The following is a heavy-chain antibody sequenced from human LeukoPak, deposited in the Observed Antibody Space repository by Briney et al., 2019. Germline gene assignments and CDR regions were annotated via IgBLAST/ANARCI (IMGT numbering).Heavy chain of an antibody. Sequence: GGSLRLSCAASGFIFSSYNMNWVRQAPGKGLEWVSVIYSGGSTYYADSVKGRFTISRDNSKNTLYLQMNSLRAEDTAVYYCASSVHHYYYYGMDVWGQGTTVTVSS. V-gene: IGHV3-66*01. CDR1: GFIFSSYN. CDR3: ASSVHHYYYYGMDV. D-gene: IGHD1-1*01. CDR2: IYSGGST. J-gene: IGHJ6*02.